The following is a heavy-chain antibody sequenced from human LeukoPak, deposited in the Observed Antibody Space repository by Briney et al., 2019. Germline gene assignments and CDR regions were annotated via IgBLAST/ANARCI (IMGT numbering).Heavy chain of an antibody. V-gene: IGHV3-48*03. CDR2: ISDTGSTI. J-gene: IGHJ4*02. CDR1: GFTFSSYE. D-gene: IGHD2/OR15-2a*01. Sequence: PGGSLRLSCAASGFTFSSYELNWVRQAPGKGLEWVSYISDTGSTIYYADSVEGRFTISRDNAKNSLYLQMNSLRAEDTAVYYCARDTTSISHNLDYWGQGTLVTVSS. CDR3: ARDTTSISHNLDY.